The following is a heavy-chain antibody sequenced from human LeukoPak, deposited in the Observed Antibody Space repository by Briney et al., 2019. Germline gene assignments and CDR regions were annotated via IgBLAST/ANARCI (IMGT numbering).Heavy chain of an antibody. CDR2: FSSSSSYI. CDR3: ATPGKNHYGDYGPI. D-gene: IGHD4-17*01. CDR1: GFTFSSYS. J-gene: IGHJ3*02. V-gene: IGHV3-21*01. Sequence: PGGSLRLCCAASGFTFSSYSMIWGRQAPGPGLKLLSSFSSSSSYIYYVDSVKGRFTTSRDNVENSLYLQMNSLRDEDTAVYYCATPGKNHYGDYGPIWGQGTMVTVSS.